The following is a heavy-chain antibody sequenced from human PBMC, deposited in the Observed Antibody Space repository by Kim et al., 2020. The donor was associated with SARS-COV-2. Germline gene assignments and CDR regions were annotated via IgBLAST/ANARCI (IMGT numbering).Heavy chain of an antibody. Sequence: GGSLRLSCAASGFGFSNYVMNWVRQAPGKGLEWISSISDSGNSTYYADSVKGRFTVSRDNSKDTLYLQMSSLRAEDTAVYYCAKDYFWFGELLSSADYYYGLGLWGQGTTVTVSS. D-gene: IGHD3-10*01. CDR3: AKDYFWFGELLSSADYYYGLGL. CDR2: ISDSGNST. CDR1: GFGFSNYV. V-gene: IGHV3-23*01. J-gene: IGHJ6*02.